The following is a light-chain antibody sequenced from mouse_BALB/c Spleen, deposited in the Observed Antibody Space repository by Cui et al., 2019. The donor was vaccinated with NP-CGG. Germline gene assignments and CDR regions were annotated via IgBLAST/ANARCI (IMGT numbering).Light chain of an antibody. CDR1: IGAVTTNNY. CDR3: ALWYSNHWV. V-gene: IGLV1*01. CDR2: GTN. Sequence: QDVVTQESAPPTSPGETVTLTCRSSIGAVTTNNYANWVQEKPDHLFTGLIGGTNNRAPGVPARFSGSLIGGKAALTITGAQTEDEAIYFCALWYSNHWVFGGGTKLTVL. J-gene: IGLJ1*01.